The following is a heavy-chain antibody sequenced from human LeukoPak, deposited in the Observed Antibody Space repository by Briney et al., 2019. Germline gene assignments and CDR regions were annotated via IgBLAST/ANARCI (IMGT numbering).Heavy chain of an antibody. CDR1: GYTFTGYY. CDR3: ARDPSYCSSTSCSPYYYYYMDV. J-gene: IGHJ6*03. CDR2: INPNSGGT. D-gene: IGHD2-2*01. Sequence: ASVKVSCKASGYTFTGYYMHWVRQAPGQGLEWMGWINPNSGGTNYAQKFQGRVTMTRDTSISTAYMELSRLRSDDTAVYYCARDPSYCSSTSCSPYYYYYMDVWGKGTTVTVSS. V-gene: IGHV1-2*02.